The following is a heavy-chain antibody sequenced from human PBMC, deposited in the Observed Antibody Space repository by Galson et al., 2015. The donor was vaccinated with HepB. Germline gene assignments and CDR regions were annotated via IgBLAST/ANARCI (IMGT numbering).Heavy chain of an antibody. J-gene: IGHJ4*02. D-gene: IGHD2-21*02. CDR3: TTVYCGGDCYSQTDY. CDR1: GFTFSNAW. V-gene: IGHV3-15*01. Sequence: SLRLSCAASGFTFSNAWMSWVRQAPGKGLEWVGRIKSKTDGGTTDYAAPVKGRFTISRDDSKNTLYLQMNSLKTEDTAVYYCTTVYCGGDCYSQTDYWGQGTLVTVSS. CDR2: IKSKTDGGTT.